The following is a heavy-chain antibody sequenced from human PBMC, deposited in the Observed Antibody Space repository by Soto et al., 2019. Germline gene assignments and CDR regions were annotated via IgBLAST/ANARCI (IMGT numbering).Heavy chain of an antibody. J-gene: IGHJ6*02. CDR3: ARGKGSGSSQRYGMDV. V-gene: IGHV3-30-3*01. CDR2: ISYDGSNK. D-gene: IGHD3-10*01. CDR1: GFTFSSYA. Sequence: QVQLVESGGGVVQPGRSLRLSCAASGFTFSSYAMHWVRQAPGKGLEWVAVISYDGSNKYYADSVKGRFTISRDNSKNTLYLQMNSLRAEDTAVYYCARGKGSGSSQRYGMDVWGQGTTVTVSS.